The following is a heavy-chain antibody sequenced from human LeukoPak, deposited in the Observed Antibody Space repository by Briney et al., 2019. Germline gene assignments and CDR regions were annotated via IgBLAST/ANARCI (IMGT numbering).Heavy chain of an antibody. CDR2: IRYDGNNK. V-gene: IGHV3-30*02. CDR3: AREITIFAYYYYYMDV. J-gene: IGHJ6*03. CDR1: GFTFSSYG. D-gene: IGHD3-3*01. Sequence: PGGSLRLSCAPSGFTFSSYGMHWVRQAPGKGLEWVAFIRYDGNNKYYADSVKGRFTISRDNSKNTLYLQMNSLRAEDTAVYYCAREITIFAYYYYYMDVWGKGTTVTVSS.